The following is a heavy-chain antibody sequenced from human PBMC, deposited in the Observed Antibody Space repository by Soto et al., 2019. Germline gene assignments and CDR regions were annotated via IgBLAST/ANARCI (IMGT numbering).Heavy chain of an antibody. CDR3: ATWHEREHAYDV. CDR2: LYDVEGS. Sequence: DVQLVESGGGLMQPGESLRLSCAASGLTVSGKQYVAWVRQAPGRGLEWVSALYDVEGSFSQDSVKGRFTTSSDSSKPTVYLQMNGLRPDDTAVYYCATWHEREHAYDVWGQGTTVTVSS. CDR1: GLTVSGKQY. J-gene: IGHJ3*01. V-gene: IGHV3-53*01. D-gene: IGHD1-1*01.